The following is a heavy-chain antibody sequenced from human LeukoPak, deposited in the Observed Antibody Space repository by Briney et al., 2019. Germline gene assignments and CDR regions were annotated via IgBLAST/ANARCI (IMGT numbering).Heavy chain of an antibody. J-gene: IGHJ4*02. D-gene: IGHD3-16*01. Sequence: GGSLRLSCAASGLTFSNYWMDWVRQAPGKGLEWVANIKEDGTRKYYVDSVRGRFTISRDNAKNSLFLQMNSLRVEDTAVFYCVAWGSLVVWGQGTLVTVSS. CDR1: GLTFSNYW. V-gene: IGHV3-7*01. CDR2: IKEDGTRK. CDR3: VAWGSLVV.